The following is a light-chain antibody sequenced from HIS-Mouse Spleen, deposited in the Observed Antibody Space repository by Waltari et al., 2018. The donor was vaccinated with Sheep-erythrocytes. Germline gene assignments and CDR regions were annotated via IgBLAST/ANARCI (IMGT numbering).Light chain of an antibody. CDR1: QIVSSY. V-gene: IGKV3-11*01. Sequence: EIVLTQSPATLSLSPGERATLSCRASQIVSSYLAWYKQKPGQAPRLLSYDASNRATGIPARFSGSGSGTDFTLTISSLEPEDFAVYYCQQRSNWYTFGQGTKLEIK. J-gene: IGKJ2*01. CDR2: DAS. CDR3: QQRSNWYT.